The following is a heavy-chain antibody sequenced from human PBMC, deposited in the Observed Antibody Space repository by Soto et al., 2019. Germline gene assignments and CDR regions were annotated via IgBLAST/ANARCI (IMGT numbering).Heavy chain of an antibody. J-gene: IGHJ5*02. Sequence: ASVKVSCKASGYTFTSYYMHWVRQAPGQGLEWMGIINPSGGSTSYAQKFQGRVTMTRDTSTSTVYMELSSLRSEDTAVYYCAREGCSGGSCYFVSWFDPWGQGTLVTVS. D-gene: IGHD2-15*01. CDR1: GYTFTSYY. CDR3: AREGCSGGSCYFVSWFDP. V-gene: IGHV1-46*03. CDR2: INPSGGST.